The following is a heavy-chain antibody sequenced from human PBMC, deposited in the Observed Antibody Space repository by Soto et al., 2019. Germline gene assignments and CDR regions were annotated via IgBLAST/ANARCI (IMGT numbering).Heavy chain of an antibody. Sequence: EVQLVESGGGVIRPGGSLRLSCAASGFTFDDYGMSWVRQVPGKGLEWVAGINWNGRTRNYADSVKGRFTISRDTAKNSLYLQMNSLRAEDTALYFCARASPRGRYFDWLIFPLGHWGQGTLVTVSS. D-gene: IGHD3-9*01. J-gene: IGHJ4*02. CDR3: ARASPRGRYFDWLIFPLGH. V-gene: IGHV3-20*04. CDR2: INWNGRTR. CDR1: GFTFDDYG.